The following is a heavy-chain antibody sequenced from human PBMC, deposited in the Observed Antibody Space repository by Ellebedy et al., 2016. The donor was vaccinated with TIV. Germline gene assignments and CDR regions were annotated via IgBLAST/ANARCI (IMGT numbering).Heavy chain of an antibody. Sequence: GGSLRLSCAASGFTFSKHAMSWVRQAPGKGLEWVAFISHDGENILYADSVKGRLTISRDNSQNTVYLQMNNLRVEDTAIYYCVRGTVAPDYWGQGTLITVSP. CDR3: VRGTVAPDY. V-gene: IGHV3-30*03. D-gene: IGHD4-11*01. CDR1: GFTFSKHA. J-gene: IGHJ4*02. CDR2: ISHDGENI.